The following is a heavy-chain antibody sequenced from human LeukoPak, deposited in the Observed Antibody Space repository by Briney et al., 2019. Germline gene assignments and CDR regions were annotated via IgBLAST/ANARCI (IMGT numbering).Heavy chain of an antibody. CDR2: ISTSARTI. Sequence: GGSLRLSCAVSGFTFGNYEVNWVRQAPGKGLEWVAYISTSARTIYYTDSVKGRFTISRDNAKTSLYLQMNSLRAQDTAIDYCVRDFDYWGQGTQVTASS. V-gene: IGHV3-48*03. CDR3: VRDFDY. CDR1: GFTFGNYE. J-gene: IGHJ4*02.